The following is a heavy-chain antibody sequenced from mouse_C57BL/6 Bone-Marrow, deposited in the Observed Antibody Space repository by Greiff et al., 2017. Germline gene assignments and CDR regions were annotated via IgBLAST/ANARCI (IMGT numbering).Heavy chain of an antibody. CDR3: AKKRAYGNFYFYY. J-gene: IGHJ2*01. V-gene: IGHV2-5*01. Sequence: QVQLQQSGPGLVQPSQSLSITCTVSGFSLTSSGVHWVRQSPGKGLEWLGVIWRGGSTDYNAAFMSRLSITKDNSKSQVFFKMNSLQAYDTAIYYCAKKRAYGNFYFYYWGQGTTLTVSS. CDR1: GFSLTSSG. CDR2: IWRGGST. D-gene: IGHD2-1*01.